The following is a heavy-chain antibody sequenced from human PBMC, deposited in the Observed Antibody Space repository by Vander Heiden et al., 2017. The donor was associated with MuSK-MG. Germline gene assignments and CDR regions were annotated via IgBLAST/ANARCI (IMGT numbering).Heavy chain of an antibody. CDR1: GGPISSSNW. CDR2: IYHSGST. CDR3: ARGGSEYCSSTSCYGDWFDP. D-gene: IGHD2-2*01. V-gene: IGHV4-4*02. Sequence: QVQLQESGPGLVKPSGTLSLTCAVSGGPISSSNWWSWVRQPPGKGLEWIGEIYHSGSTNYNPSLKSRVTISVDKSKNQFSLKLSSVTAADTAVYYCARGGSEYCSSTSCYGDWFDPWGQGTLVTVSS. J-gene: IGHJ5*02.